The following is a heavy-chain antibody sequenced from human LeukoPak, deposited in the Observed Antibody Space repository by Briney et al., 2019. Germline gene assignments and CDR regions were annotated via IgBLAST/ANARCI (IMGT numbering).Heavy chain of an antibody. J-gene: IGHJ4*02. V-gene: IGHV3-30*04. CDR2: ISYDGRNE. D-gene: IGHD3-10*01. CDR1: GFTFSSYT. Sequence: GGSLRLSCAASGFTFSSYTMHWVRQAPGKGLEWVAVISYDGRNENYADSVKGRFTISRDNSKNTLYLEVISLTAEDTAVYYCAKDDAWIRFGEWSQGTLVTVSS. CDR3: AKDDAWIRFGE.